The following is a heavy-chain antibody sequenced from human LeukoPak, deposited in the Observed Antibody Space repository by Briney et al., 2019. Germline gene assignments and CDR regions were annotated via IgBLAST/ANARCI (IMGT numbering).Heavy chain of an antibody. CDR1: GYTFTSYD. D-gene: IGHD3-10*01. J-gene: IGHJ5*02. CDR2: MNPNSGNT. V-gene: IGHV1-8*01. Sequence: ASVKVSCKASGYTFTSYDINWVRQATGQGLEWMGWMNPNSGNTGYAQKFQGRVTMTRNTSISTAYMELSSLRSEDTAVYYCARGLRGRSRTMVRGSWTFDPWGQGTLVTVSS. CDR3: ARGLRGRSRTMVRGSWTFDP.